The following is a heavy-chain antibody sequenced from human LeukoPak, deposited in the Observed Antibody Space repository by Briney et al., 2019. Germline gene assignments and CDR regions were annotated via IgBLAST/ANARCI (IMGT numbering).Heavy chain of an antibody. D-gene: IGHD6-13*01. CDR3: ARVWSAAGLYYYYYYGMDV. J-gene: IGHJ6*02. Sequence: GGSLRLSCAASGFTFSSYAMHWVRQAPGKGLEWVAVISYDGSNKYYADSVKGRLTIPRDNSKNTLYLQMNSLRAEDTAVYYCARVWSAAGLYYYYYYGMDVWGQGTTVTVSS. CDR1: GFTFSSYA. V-gene: IGHV3-30-3*01. CDR2: ISYDGSNK.